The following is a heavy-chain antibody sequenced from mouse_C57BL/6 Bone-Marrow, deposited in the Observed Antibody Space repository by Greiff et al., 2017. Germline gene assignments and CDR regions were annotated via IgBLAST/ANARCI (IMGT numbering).Heavy chain of an antibody. CDR1: GFSFNTYA. J-gene: IGHJ3*01. Sequence: EVKLQESGGGLVQPKGSLKLSCAASGFSFNTYAMNWVRQAPGKGLEWVARIRSKSNNDATYYADSVKDRFTISRDDSESMLYLQMNNLKTEDTAMYYCVSDLWFAYWGQGTLVTVSA. CDR3: VSDLWFAY. V-gene: IGHV10-1*01. D-gene: IGHD5-1*01. CDR2: IRSKSNNDAT.